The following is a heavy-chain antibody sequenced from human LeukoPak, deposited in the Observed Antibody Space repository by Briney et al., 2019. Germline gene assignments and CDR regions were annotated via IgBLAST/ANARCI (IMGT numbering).Heavy chain of an antibody. V-gene: IGHV3-74*01. J-gene: IGHJ5*02. CDR3: ARGKTSQNIVTRKTYNWFDP. CDR2: INSDGSST. Sequence: GGSLRLSCAASGFTFSSYWMHWVRHAPGKGLVWVSRINSDGSSTSYADSVKGRFTISRDNAKNTLYLQMNSLRAEDTAVYYCARGKTSQNIVTRKTYNWFDPWGQGTLVTVSS. D-gene: IGHD2/OR15-2a*01. CDR1: GFTFSSYW.